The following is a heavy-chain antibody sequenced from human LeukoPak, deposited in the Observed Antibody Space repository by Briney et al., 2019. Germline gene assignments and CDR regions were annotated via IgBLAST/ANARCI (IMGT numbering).Heavy chain of an antibody. Sequence: GGSLRLSCAASGFTFSSYAMHWVRQAPGKGLEYVSAISSNGGSTYYANFVKGRFTISRDNSKNTLYLQMGSLRAEDMAVYYCARASGWRNDYWGQGTLVTVSS. V-gene: IGHV3-64*01. J-gene: IGHJ4*02. CDR3: ARASGWRNDY. D-gene: IGHD6-25*01. CDR2: ISSNGGST. CDR1: GFTFSSYA.